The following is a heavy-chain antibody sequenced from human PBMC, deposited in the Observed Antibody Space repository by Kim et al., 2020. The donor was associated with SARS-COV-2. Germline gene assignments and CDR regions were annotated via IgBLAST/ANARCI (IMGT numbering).Heavy chain of an antibody. CDR1: GFTFSDYY. V-gene: IGHV3-11*06. J-gene: IGHJ4*02. CDR3: ARTRGGYSYGLGFYFDY. D-gene: IGHD5-18*01. Sequence: GGSLRLSCAASGFTFSDYYMSWIRQAPGKGLEWVSYISSSSSYTNYADSVKGRFTISRDNAKNSLYLQMNSLRAEDTAVYYCARTRGGYSYGLGFYFDYWGQGTLVTVSS. CDR2: ISSSSSYT.